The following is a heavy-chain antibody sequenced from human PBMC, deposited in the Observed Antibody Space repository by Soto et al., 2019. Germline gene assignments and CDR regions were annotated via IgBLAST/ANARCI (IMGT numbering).Heavy chain of an antibody. D-gene: IGHD3-16*01. Sequence: PGGSLRLSCAASGFTFSSYWMHWVRQVPGKGLVWVSRIGSNGRSTNYADSVKGRFTISRDNAKNTLFLQMNSLRAEDTAVYYRARKFSYVFDLWGRGTLVTVFS. V-gene: IGHV3-74*01. CDR1: GFTFSSYW. CDR3: ARKFSYVFDL. CDR2: IGSNGRST. J-gene: IGHJ4*02.